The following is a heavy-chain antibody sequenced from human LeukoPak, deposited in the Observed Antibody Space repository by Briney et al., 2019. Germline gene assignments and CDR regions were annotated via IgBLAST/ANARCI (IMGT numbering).Heavy chain of an antibody. D-gene: IGHD3-10*01. J-gene: IGHJ4*02. CDR1: GGTFSSYA. CDR3: ARGISRLLWFGDPPYYFDY. Sequence: ASVKVSCKASGGTFSSYATSWVRQATGQGLEWMGWMNPNSGNTGYAQKFQGRVTMTRNTSISTAYMELSSLRSEDTAVYYCARGISRLLWFGDPPYYFDYWGQGTLVTVSS. V-gene: IGHV1-8*02. CDR2: MNPNSGNT.